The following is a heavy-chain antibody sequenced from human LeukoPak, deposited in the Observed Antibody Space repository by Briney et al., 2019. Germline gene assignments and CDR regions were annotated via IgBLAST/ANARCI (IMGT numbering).Heavy chain of an antibody. D-gene: IGHD3-22*01. Sequence: GGSLRLSCAASGFTFSSYAMSWVRQAPGKGLEWVSTVSGNGASTYYADSVKGRFTISRDNSKNTLYLQMNSLRAEDTAVYYCAKGSSGHFVDLWGQGTLVTVSS. CDR2: VSGNGAST. J-gene: IGHJ5*02. CDR1: GFTFSSYA. V-gene: IGHV3-23*01. CDR3: AKGSSGHFVDL.